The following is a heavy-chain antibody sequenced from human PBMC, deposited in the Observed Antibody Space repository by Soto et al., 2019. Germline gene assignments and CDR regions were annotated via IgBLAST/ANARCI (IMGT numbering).Heavy chain of an antibody. D-gene: IGHD3-10*01. CDR3: AREYYYGSGSYSYYFDY. CDR2: IIPIFGTA. J-gene: IGHJ4*02. V-gene: IGHV1-69*12. CDR1: GGTFSSYA. Sequence: QVQLVQSGAEVKKPGSSVKVSCKASGGTFSSYAISWVRQAPGQGLEWMGGIIPIFGTANYAQKFQGRVTITADESTSTAYMELSSLRSEDTAVYYCAREYYYGSGSYSYYFDYWGQGTLVTVSS.